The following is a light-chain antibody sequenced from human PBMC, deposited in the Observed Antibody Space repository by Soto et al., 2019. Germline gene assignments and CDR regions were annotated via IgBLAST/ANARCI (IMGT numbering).Light chain of an antibody. CDR3: QQYMNWPPLT. CDR1: ESIRRN. J-gene: IGKJ3*01. CDR2: GAS. Sequence: EIVMTQSPATLSVSPGERVTLSCRASESIRRNLAWYQQKPGQAPRLLIYGASSRDTGVPARFSGGGSGTEFTLTISSLQSEDSAVYFCQQYMNWPPLTFGPGTKVDV. V-gene: IGKV3-15*01.